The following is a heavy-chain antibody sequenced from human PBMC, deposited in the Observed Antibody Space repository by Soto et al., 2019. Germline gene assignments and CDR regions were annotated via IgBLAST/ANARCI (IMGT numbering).Heavy chain of an antibody. J-gene: IGHJ4*02. CDR1: GFTFSSYA. CDR2: ISYDGSNK. D-gene: IGHD6-19*01. CDR3: ARWLVLFYYFDY. V-gene: IGHV3-30-3*01. Sequence: QPGGSLRLSCAASGFTFSSYAMHWVRQAPGKGLEWVAVISYDGSNKYYADSVKGRFTISRDNSKNTLYLQMNSLRAEDTAVYYCARWLVLFYYFDYWGQGTLVTVSS.